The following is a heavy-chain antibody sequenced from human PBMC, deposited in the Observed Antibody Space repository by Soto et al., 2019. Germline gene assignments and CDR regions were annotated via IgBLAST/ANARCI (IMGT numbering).Heavy chain of an antibody. CDR2: IKSKAAGGTI. CDR3: TTGDY. CDR1: GFIFTSAF. Sequence: EVQLVESGGGLVKPGGSRRLSCAASGFIFTSAFMSWVRQTPGKGLEWVARIKSKAAGGTIDYAAPVKDRFTISRGDFQNTVSLQMDSLKAEDTGLYYCTTGDYWGQGILVTVSS. V-gene: IGHV3-15*01. J-gene: IGHJ4*02.